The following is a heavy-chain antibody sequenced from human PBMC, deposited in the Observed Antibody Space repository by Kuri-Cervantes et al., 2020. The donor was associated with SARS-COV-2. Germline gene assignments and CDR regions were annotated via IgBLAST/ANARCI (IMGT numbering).Heavy chain of an antibody. CDR1: GYSISNNYY. V-gene: IGHV4-38-2*02. Sequence: ETLSLTCVVSGYSISNNYYSGWIRQPPGKGLEWIGSIYHSGSTYYNPSLRSRVTMAVDTSTNQFSLKLSSVTAADTAVYYCARDERAYYDYVWGSYRVQNFDYWGQGTLVTVSS. J-gene: IGHJ4*02. CDR2: IYHSGST. D-gene: IGHD3-16*02. CDR3: ARDERAYYDYVWGSYRVQNFDY.